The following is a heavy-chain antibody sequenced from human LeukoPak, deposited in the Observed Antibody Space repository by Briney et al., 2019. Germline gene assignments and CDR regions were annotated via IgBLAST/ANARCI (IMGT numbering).Heavy chain of an antibody. J-gene: IGHJ4*02. D-gene: IGHD3-9*01. CDR2: ISSSGSTI. CDR3: ARAQRKRYFDWLSTDYYFDY. CDR1: GFTFSSYG. V-gene: IGHV3-48*04. Sequence: GGSLRLSCAASGFTFSSYGMSWVRQAPGKGLEWVSYISSSGSTIYYADSVKGRFTISRDNAKNSLYLQMNSLRAEDTAVYYCARAQRKRYFDWLSTDYYFDYWGQGTLVTVSS.